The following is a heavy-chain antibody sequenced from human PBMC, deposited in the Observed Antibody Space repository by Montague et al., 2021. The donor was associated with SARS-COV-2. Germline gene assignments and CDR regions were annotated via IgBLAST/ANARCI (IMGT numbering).Heavy chain of an antibody. V-gene: IGHV4-39*07. Sequence: SETLSLTCTVSGGSISSSSYYWGWVRQPPGKGLEWIGSIYYSGCTYYNPSLKSRVTISVDTSKNQFSLKLSSVTAADTAVYYCARDKAEYIVVVPAVPLAYGMDVWGQGTTVTVSS. D-gene: IGHD2-2*01. J-gene: IGHJ6*02. CDR3: ARDKAEYIVVVPAVPLAYGMDV. CDR1: GGSISSSSYY. CDR2: IYYSGCT.